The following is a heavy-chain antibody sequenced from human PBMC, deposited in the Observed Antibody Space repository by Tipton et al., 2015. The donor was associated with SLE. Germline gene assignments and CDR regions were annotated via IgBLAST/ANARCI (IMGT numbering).Heavy chain of an antibody. J-gene: IGHJ2*01. CDR2: IYTSGST. V-gene: IGHV4-4*08. Sequence: TLSLTCTVSGCSIRSYYWSWIRQPPGKGLEWIGYIYTSGSTNYNPSLKSRVTISVDTSKNQFSLKLSTVTAADTAVYYCARVGDYVWGSSGWYFDLWGRGTLVTVSS. CDR1: GCSIRSYY. CDR3: ARVGDYVWGSSGWYFDL. D-gene: IGHD3-16*01.